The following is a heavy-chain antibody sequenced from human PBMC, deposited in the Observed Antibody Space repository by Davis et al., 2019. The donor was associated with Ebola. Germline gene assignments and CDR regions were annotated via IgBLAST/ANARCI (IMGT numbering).Heavy chain of an antibody. D-gene: IGHD4-11*01. CDR1: GFTFSSYA. J-gene: IGHJ6*02. CDR3: ASGQYQRVTTVTHPLGYYYYGMDV. CDR2: IIPIFGTA. V-gene: IGHV1-69*01. Sequence: PGGSLRLSCAASGFTFSSYAISWVRQAPGQGLEWMGGIIPIFGTANYAQKFQGRVTITADESTSTAYMELSSLRSEDTAVYYCASGQYQRVTTVTHPLGYYYYGMDVWGQGTTVTVSS.